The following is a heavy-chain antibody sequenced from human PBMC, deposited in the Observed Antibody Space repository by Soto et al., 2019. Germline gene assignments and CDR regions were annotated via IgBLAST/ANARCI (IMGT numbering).Heavy chain of an antibody. CDR1: GGSISSSSYY. D-gene: IGHD5-12*01. V-gene: IGHV4-39*01. J-gene: IGHJ4*02. Sequence: QLQLQESGPGLVKPSETLSLTCTVSGGSISSSSYYWGWIRQPPGKGLEWIGSIYYSGSTYYNPSLKSRVTISVDTSKNQFSLKLSSVTAADTAVYYCARHWRDGYKPLLDYWGQGTLVTVSS. CDR3: ARHWRDGYKPLLDY. CDR2: IYYSGST.